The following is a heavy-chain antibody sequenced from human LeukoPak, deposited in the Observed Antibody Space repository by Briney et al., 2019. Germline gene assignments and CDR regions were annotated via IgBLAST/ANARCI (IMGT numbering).Heavy chain of an antibody. CDR3: ARVPRRRDGYNLGGGYYYYMDV. D-gene: IGHD5-24*01. CDR2: VSNSGDYI. Sequence: GGSLRLSCAASGFSFSSYRMNWVRQAPGKGLEWVSSVSNSGDYIYYADSVKGRFTISRDNAKNSLYLQMNSLRAEDTAVYYCARVPRRRDGYNLGGGYYYYMDVWGKGTTVTISS. J-gene: IGHJ6*03. V-gene: IGHV3-21*01. CDR1: GFSFSSYR.